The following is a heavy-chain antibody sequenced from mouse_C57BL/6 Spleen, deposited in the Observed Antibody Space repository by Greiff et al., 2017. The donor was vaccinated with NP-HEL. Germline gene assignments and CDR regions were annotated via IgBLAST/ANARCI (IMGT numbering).Heavy chain of an antibody. V-gene: IGHV1-7*01. Sequence: QVQLQQSGAELAKPGASVKLSCKASGYTFTSYWMHWVKQRPGQGLEWIGYINPSSGYTKYNQKFKAKATLTADKSSSTAYMQLSSLTYEDSAVYDCARGSNYPVSYGEVWGTGTTVTVSS. CDR1: GYTFTSYW. CDR3: ARGSNYPVSYGEV. J-gene: IGHJ1*03. CDR2: INPSSGYT. D-gene: IGHD2-5*01.